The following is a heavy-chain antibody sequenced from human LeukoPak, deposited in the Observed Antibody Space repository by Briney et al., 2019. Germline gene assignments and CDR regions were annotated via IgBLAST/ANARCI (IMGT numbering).Heavy chain of an antibody. CDR2: INPNSGGT. Sequence: GASVKVSCKASGYTFTGYYMHWVRQAPGQGLEWMGWINPNSGGTNYAQKFQGRVTMTRDTSISTAYMELSRLRSDDTAVYYCARAGRRALLLWFGELKGHAFDIWGQGTMVTVSS. J-gene: IGHJ3*02. CDR3: ARAGRRALLLWFGELKGHAFDI. V-gene: IGHV1-2*02. CDR1: GYTFTGYY. D-gene: IGHD3-10*01.